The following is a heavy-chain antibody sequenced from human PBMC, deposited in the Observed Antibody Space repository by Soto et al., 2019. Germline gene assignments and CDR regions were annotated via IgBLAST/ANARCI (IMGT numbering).Heavy chain of an antibody. J-gene: IGHJ4*02. Sequence: PSETLSLTCTVSGGSVSSGSYYWSWIRQPPGKGLEWIGYIYYSGSTNYNPSLKSRVTISVDTSKNQFSLKLSSVTAADTAVYYCARWEKGPLDYWGQGTLVTVPS. CDR3: ARWEKGPLDY. CDR2: IYYSGST. V-gene: IGHV4-61*01. CDR1: GGSVSSGSYY. D-gene: IGHD1-26*01.